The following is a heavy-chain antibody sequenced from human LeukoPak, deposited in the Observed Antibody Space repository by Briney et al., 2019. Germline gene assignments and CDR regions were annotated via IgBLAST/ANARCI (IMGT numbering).Heavy chain of an antibody. Sequence: GGSLRLSCAASGFTFSSYAMCWVRQAPGKGLEWVSAISGSGGSTYYADSVKGRFTISRDNSQNTLYLQMNSLRAEDTAVYYCAKGYSGSYGSDYYYGMDVWGQGTTVTVSS. CDR3: AKGYSGSYGSDYYYGMDV. CDR2: ISGSGGST. V-gene: IGHV3-23*01. J-gene: IGHJ6*02. D-gene: IGHD3-10*01. CDR1: GFTFSSYA.